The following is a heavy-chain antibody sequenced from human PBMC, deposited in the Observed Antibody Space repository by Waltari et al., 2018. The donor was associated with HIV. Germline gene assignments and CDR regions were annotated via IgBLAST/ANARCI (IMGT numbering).Heavy chain of an antibody. CDR2: ISSSSTYI. Sequence: EVQVVESGGGLVKPGGSLRLSCAVSGFSLSRSNMNWVRQAPGMGLEWVAFISSSSTYIYYADSVKGRFTISRDNAKNSMDLQMNSLRVEDTAVYYCARDRPDSGGTCDSWGQGTMVTVSS. J-gene: IGHJ3*01. CDR3: ARDRPDSGGTCDS. V-gene: IGHV3-21*01. CDR1: GFSLSRSN. D-gene: IGHD2-15*01.